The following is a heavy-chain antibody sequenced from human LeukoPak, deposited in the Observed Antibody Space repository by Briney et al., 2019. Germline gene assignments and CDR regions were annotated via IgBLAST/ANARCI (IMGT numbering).Heavy chain of an antibody. CDR3: ARGSTYYDSSGQVPFDY. Sequence: GGSLRLSCAASGFTFSGSAMHWVRQASGKGLEWVGRIRSKANSYATAYAASVKGRFTISRDDSKNTAYLQMNSLKTEDTAVYYCARGSTYYDSSGQVPFDYWGQGTLVTVSS. CDR1: GFTFSGSA. J-gene: IGHJ4*02. D-gene: IGHD3-22*01. V-gene: IGHV3-73*01. CDR2: IRSKANSYAT.